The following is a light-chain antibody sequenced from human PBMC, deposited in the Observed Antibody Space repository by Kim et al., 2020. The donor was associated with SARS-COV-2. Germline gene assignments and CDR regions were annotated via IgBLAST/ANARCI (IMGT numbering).Light chain of an antibody. Sequence: RVTISCSGSSSNIGSNYVYWYQQLPGTAPKLLIYRNNQRPSGVPDRFSGSKSGTSASLAISGLRSEDEADYYCAAWDDSLSVVFGTGTKVTVL. CDR3: AAWDDSLSVV. V-gene: IGLV1-47*01. J-gene: IGLJ1*01. CDR1: SSNIGSNY. CDR2: RNN.